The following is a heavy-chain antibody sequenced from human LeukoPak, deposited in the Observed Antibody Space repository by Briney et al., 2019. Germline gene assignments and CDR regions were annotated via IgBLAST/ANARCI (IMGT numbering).Heavy chain of an antibody. CDR2: ISAGGRTT. D-gene: IGHD4-11*01. CDR1: GLTFRNLK. Sequence: GGSLRLSCAVSGLTFRNLKMNWVRQAPGKGLEWVSYISAGGRTTFYADSVTGRFTISRDNARNSLYLQMSSLRVGDTAVYYCARIGLPYWYFDLWGRGTLVSVSS. J-gene: IGHJ2*01. CDR3: ARIGLPYWYFDL. V-gene: IGHV3-48*03.